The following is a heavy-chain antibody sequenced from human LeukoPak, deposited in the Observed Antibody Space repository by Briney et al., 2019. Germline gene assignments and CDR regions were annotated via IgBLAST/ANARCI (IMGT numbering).Heavy chain of an antibody. D-gene: IGHD4-17*01. V-gene: IGHV3-23*01. CDR3: ATIGGDYVSFDN. CDR1: GFTFSSSA. Sequence: GGSLLLSCAASGFTFSSSAISVVRQAPGKGLEWVSTICANGDCTHYADSVKGRFTISRDNSKNTLYLQMNSLRGEDTAVYYCATIGGDYVSFDNWGQGTLVTVTS. CDR2: ICANGDCT. J-gene: IGHJ4*02.